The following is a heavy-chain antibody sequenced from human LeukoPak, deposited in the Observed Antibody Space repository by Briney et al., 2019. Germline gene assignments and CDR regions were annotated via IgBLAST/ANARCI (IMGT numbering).Heavy chain of an antibody. CDR2: IYYSGST. J-gene: IGHJ4*02. CDR1: GGSISSYY. Sequence: SETLSLTCTVSGGSISSYYWNRIRQPPGKGLEYIGYIYYSGSTNYNPSLKSRVTISVDTSKNQFSLKLSSVTAADTAVYYCASLGYNYGYNDFWGQGTLVTVSS. V-gene: IGHV4-59*01. D-gene: IGHD5-18*01. CDR3: ASLGYNYGYNDF.